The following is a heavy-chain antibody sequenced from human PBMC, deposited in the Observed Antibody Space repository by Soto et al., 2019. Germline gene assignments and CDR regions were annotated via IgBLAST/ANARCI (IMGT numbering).Heavy chain of an antibody. J-gene: IGHJ6*02. CDR2: ISSSGRHI. V-gene: IGHV3-23*01. Sequence: EAQLLESGGILVQPGGSLRLSCAASGLNFNTSGMTWVRQAPGKGLEWVSFISSSGRHIYYADSVKGRFTISRDNSKTTLFLQMHSLRVEDSSVYYCAKDLSKEDCVLSSCYFGESSYYGMDVWGPGTTVTVSS. D-gene: IGHD3-22*01. CDR1: GLNFNTSG. CDR3: AKDLSKEDCVLSSCYFGESSYYGMDV.